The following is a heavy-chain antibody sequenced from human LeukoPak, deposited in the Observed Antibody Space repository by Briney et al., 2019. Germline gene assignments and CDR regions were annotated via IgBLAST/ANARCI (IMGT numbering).Heavy chain of an antibody. CDR2: IIPIFGTA. CDR3: ARGVRDTYYDFWSGLNAFDI. CDR1: GGTFSSYA. V-gene: IGHV1-69*01. J-gene: IGHJ3*02. Sequence: GASVKVSCKASGGTFSSYAISWVRQAPGQRLEWMGGIIPIFGTANYAQKFQGRVTITADESTSTAYMELSSLRSEDTAVYYCARGVRDTYYDFWSGLNAFDIWGQGTMVTVSS. D-gene: IGHD3-3*01.